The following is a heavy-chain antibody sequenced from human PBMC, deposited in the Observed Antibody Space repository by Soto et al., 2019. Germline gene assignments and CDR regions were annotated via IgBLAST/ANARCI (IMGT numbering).Heavy chain of an antibody. CDR2: ISFDGRNK. Sequence: PGGSLRLSCAASGFTFNSYGMHWVRQAPGKGLEWVVVISFDGRNKNYADTVKGRFTISRDNAKNSLYLQMNSLRAEDTAVYYCARAPGPGHFDYWGQGTLVTVSS. CDR3: ARAPGPGHFDY. V-gene: IGHV3-30*03. J-gene: IGHJ4*02. CDR1: GFTFNSYG.